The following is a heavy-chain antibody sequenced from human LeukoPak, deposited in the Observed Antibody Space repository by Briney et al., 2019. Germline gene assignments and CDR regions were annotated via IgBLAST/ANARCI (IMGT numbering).Heavy chain of an antibody. CDR3: ARPYCAFWSGYYILSVRAFDI. D-gene: IGHD3-3*01. V-gene: IGHV4-59*08. J-gene: IGHJ3*02. Sequence: PSETLSLTCTVSGGSISSYYWSWIRQPPGKGLEWIGYIYYSGSTNYNPSLKSRVTISVDTSKNQFSLQLSSVTAANTAVYYCARPYCAFWSGYYILSVRAFDIWGQGAMGTVSS. CDR1: GGSISSYY. CDR2: IYYSGST.